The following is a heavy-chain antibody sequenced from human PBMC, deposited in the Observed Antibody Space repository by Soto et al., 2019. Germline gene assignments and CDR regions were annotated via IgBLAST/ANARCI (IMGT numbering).Heavy chain of an antibody. CDR3: AKGRKSTEKDIAVMLAAASSIQH. V-gene: IGHV3-23*01. CDR1: GFTFSDYA. J-gene: IGHJ1*01. Sequence: LRLSFVASGFTFSDYAMTWVRQAPGKGLEWVSVISATGATTYYADSVRGRFTISRDNSKNTLNLQMNDLRVEDTAVIYCAKGRKSTEKDIAVMLAAASSIQHWGQGTLVTVSS. D-gene: IGHD2-15*01. CDR2: ISATGATT.